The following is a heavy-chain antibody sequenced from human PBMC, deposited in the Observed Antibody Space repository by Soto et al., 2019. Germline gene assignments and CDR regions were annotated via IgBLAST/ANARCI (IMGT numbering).Heavy chain of an antibody. V-gene: IGHV4-59*08. J-gene: IGHJ6*03. D-gene: IGHD2-2*01. CDR3: ARFDVVVPAADLYYYYYMDV. CDR2: IYYSGST. Sequence: SETLSLTCTVSGGSISSYYWSWIRQPPGKGLEWIGYIYYSGSTNYNPSLKSRVTISVDTSKNQFSLKLSSVTAADTAVYYCARFDVVVPAADLYYYYYMDVWGKGTTVTVSS. CDR1: GGSISSYY.